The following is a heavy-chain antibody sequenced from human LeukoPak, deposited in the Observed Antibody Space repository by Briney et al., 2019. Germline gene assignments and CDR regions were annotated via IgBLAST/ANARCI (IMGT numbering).Heavy chain of an antibody. D-gene: IGHD4-11*01. V-gene: IGHV1-3*03. Sequence: GASVKVSCKTSGYTFTSYAMHWVRQAPGQRLEWMGWINAGNGNTKYSQEFQGRVTITRDTSASTAYMELSSLRSEDMAVYYCARDRRGDYSFDPWGQGTLVTVSS. CDR3: ARDRRGDYSFDP. CDR2: INAGNGNT. CDR1: GYTFTSYA. J-gene: IGHJ5*02.